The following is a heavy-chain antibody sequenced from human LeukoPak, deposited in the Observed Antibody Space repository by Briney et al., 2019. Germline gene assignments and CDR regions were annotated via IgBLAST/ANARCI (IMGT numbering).Heavy chain of an antibody. Sequence: PGGSLRLSCAASGFSVSRNYMSWVRQAPGKGLEWVSIIQSGGSTYYADSVRGRFTGSRDNSNNTLYLQMDSLRAEDTAFYYYARGVDSSGYLDYWGQGTLVTVSS. D-gene: IGHD3-22*01. CDR2: IQSGGST. V-gene: IGHV3-53*01. J-gene: IGHJ4*02. CDR1: GFSVSRNY. CDR3: ARGVDSSGYLDY.